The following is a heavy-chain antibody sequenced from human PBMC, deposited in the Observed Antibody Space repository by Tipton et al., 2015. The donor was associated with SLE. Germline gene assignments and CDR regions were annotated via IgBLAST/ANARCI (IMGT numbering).Heavy chain of an antibody. CDR2: ISYDGSNK. CDR3: ARDEDYYDSTHAFDI. Sequence: SLRLSCAASGFTFSSYAMHWVRQAPGKGLEWVAVISYDGSNKYYADSVKGRFTISRDNAKNSLYLQMNSLRAEDTAVYYCARDEDYYDSTHAFDIWGQGTMVTVSS. J-gene: IGHJ3*02. CDR1: GFTFSSYA. V-gene: IGHV3-30*04. D-gene: IGHD3-22*01.